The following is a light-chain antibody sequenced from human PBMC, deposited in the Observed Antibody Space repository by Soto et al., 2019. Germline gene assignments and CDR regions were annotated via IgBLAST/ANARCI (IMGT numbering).Light chain of an antibody. V-gene: IGKV1-6*02. CDR1: QDIRKD. CDR3: LQDYNYPRT. CDR2: GAS. Sequence: AIQMTQSPSSLSASVGDRVTLTCRASQDIRKDLAWYQQKSGTAPKLLIYGASNLQSGVPSRFSGSGSGTDFTLTISSLQPEDFAAYYCLQDYNYPRTFGQGITVEI. J-gene: IGKJ1*01.